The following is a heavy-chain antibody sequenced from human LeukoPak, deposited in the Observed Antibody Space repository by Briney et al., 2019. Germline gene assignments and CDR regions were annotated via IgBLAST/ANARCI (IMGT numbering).Heavy chain of an antibody. CDR1: GFTFDDYA. Sequence: PGGSLRLSCAASGFTFDDYAMLWVRQAPGKGLEWVSGISWNSGSIGYADSVKGRFTISRDNAKNSLYLQMNSLRAEDTAVYYCARWAYDAFDIWVQGTMVTVSS. D-gene: IGHD1-26*01. CDR2: ISWNSGSI. V-gene: IGHV3-9*01. CDR3: ARWAYDAFDI. J-gene: IGHJ3*02.